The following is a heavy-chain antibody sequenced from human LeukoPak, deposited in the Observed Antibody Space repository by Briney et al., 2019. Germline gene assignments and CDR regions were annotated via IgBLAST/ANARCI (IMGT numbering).Heavy chain of an antibody. V-gene: IGHV3-23*01. CDR2: ISGSGGST. CDR3: AKHTQYNWSRNDY. J-gene: IGHJ4*02. Sequence: GGSLRLSCAASGFTFSSYSMNWVRQAPGQGLEWVSAISGSGGSTYYADSVKGRFTISRDNSKNTLYLQMNSLRAEDTAVYYCAKHTQYNWSRNDYWGQGTLVTVSS. CDR1: GFTFSSYS. D-gene: IGHD1-20*01.